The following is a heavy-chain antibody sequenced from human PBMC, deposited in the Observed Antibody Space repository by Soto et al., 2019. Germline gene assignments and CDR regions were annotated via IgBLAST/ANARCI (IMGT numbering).Heavy chain of an antibody. CDR1: GYTFTSYG. Sequence: QVPLVQSGAEVKKPGASVKVSCKASGYTFTSYGISWVRQAPGQGLEWMGWISAYNGNTNYAQKLQGRVTMTTDTSTSTAYMELRSLRSDDTAVYYCARVFYYDSSGYYPDYWGQGTLVTVSS. CDR2: ISAYNGNT. J-gene: IGHJ4*02. V-gene: IGHV1-18*01. D-gene: IGHD3-22*01. CDR3: ARVFYYDSSGYYPDY.